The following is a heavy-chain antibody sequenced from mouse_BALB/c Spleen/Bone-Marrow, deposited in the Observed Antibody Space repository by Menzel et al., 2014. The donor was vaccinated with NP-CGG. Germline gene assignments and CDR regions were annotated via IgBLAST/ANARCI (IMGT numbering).Heavy chain of an antibody. CDR1: GFTFSSFG. V-gene: IGHV5-17*02. J-gene: IGHJ2*01. CDR2: ISSGSSTV. CDR3: ARSGSSSGYFDY. D-gene: IGHD1-1*01. Sequence: EVKVVESGGGLVQPGGSRKLSCAASGFTFSSFGMHWVRQAPEKGLEWVAYISSGSSTVYYADKVMGRLTISRDNPKNTLFLQMTSLRSEDTAMYYCARSGSSSGYFDYWGQGTTLTVSS.